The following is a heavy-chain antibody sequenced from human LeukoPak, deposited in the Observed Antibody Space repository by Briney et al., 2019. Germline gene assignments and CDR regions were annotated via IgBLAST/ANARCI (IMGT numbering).Heavy chain of an antibody. CDR3: TRDRGDYGGPDY. CDR1: GGSISSYF. Sequence: SETLSLTCTVSGGSISSYFWSWIRQPAGKGLEWIGRIYSSGSTNYNPSLKSRVTMSIDTSKNQFSLRLSSVTAADTAVYYCTRDRGDYGGPDYWGQGTLVTVSS. J-gene: IGHJ4*02. CDR2: IYSSGST. V-gene: IGHV4-4*07. D-gene: IGHD4-23*01.